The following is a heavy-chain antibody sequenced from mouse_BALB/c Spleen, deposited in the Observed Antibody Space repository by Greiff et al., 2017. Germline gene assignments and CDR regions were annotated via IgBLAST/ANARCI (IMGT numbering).Heavy chain of an antibody. V-gene: IGHV14-1*02. Sequence: EVQVVESGAELVRPGALVKLSCKASGFTITDYYMHWVKQRPEQGLEWIGWIDPENGNTIYDPKFQGKASITADTSSNTAYLQLSSLTSEDTAVYYCSPISAGAEGFAYWGQGTLVTVSA. CDR3: SPISAGAEGFAY. CDR1: GFTITDYY. D-gene: IGHD1-2*01. CDR2: IDPENGNT. J-gene: IGHJ3*01.